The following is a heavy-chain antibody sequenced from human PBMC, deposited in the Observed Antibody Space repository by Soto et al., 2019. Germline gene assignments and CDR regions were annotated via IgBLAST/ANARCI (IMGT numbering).Heavy chain of an antibody. J-gene: IGHJ5*02. Sequence: QVQLAQSGAEVKKPGASMKVSCKTSGYTFSGYYIHWVRQAPGQGLEWMGWINPNGGDTNYAQKFQDWVTMTRDTSSSTAYMELSRLKTDDTAVYYCARGTWQGRFDPWGQGTLVTVSS. CDR2: INPNGGDT. V-gene: IGHV1-2*04. CDR3: ARGTWQGRFDP. CDR1: GYTFSGYY.